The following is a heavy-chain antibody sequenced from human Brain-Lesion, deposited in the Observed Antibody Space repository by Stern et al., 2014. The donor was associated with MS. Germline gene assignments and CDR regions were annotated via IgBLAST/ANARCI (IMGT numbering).Heavy chain of an antibody. Sequence: QLQLQESGPGLVKPSETLSLTCTVAGGSVSSTSYAWAWIRQPPGKGLEWIGTIYYSGNTYYSPSLKSRLTLSLDTSKNQFSLQLRLVTAADTAVYYCAGEEDIRYCSGGSCTGNWFDPWGQGTLVTVSS. CDR3: AGEEDIRYCSGGSCTGNWFDP. CDR2: IYYSGNT. CDR1: GGSVSSTSYA. D-gene: IGHD2-15*01. V-gene: IGHV4-39*01. J-gene: IGHJ5*02.